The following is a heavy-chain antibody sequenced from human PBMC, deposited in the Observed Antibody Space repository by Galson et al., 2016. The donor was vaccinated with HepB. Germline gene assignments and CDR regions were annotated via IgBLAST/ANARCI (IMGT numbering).Heavy chain of an antibody. CDR3: ARDLPVETAGGFDI. D-gene: IGHD4-23*01. V-gene: IGHV3-53*01. Sequence: SLRLSCAASGLSVRNNYISWVRQAPGRGPEAVSVMYIGGSTYYSESVRGRFTMSSDNSKNTVYLQMHNLRAEDTAVYYCARDLPVETAGGFDIWGQRTMVTVSS. CDR2: MYIGGST. CDR1: GLSVRNNY. J-gene: IGHJ3*02.